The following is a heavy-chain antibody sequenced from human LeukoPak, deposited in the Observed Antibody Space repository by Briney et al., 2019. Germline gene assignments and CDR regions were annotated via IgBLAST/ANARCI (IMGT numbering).Heavy chain of an antibody. CDR1: GFTVSSNY. Sequence: GSLRLSCAASGFTVSSNYMSWVRQAPGKGLEWIGYIYYSGSTNYNPSLKSRVTISVDTSKNQFSLKLSSVTAADTAVYYCAKASSSWYPGLYYYYYYMDVWGKGTTVTVSS. J-gene: IGHJ6*03. D-gene: IGHD6-13*01. CDR3: AKASSSWYPGLYYYYYYMDV. CDR2: IYYSGST. V-gene: IGHV4-59*02.